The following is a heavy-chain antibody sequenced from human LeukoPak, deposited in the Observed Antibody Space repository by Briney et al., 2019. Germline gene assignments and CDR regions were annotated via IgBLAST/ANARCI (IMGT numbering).Heavy chain of an antibody. CDR2: INPHTGGT. J-gene: IGHJ5*02. CDR1: GYTFTGYY. D-gene: IGHD3-22*01. CDR3: ARDHRPYYYDTSRPRGWFDP. V-gene: IGHV1-2*02. Sequence: ASVKVSCKASGYTFTGYYMHWVRLAPGQGLEWMGWINPHTGGTNYTHNCQGRVTMTRDTSITTVYMELSSLRSDDTAVYYCARDHRPYYYDTSRPRGWFDPWGQGTLVTVSS.